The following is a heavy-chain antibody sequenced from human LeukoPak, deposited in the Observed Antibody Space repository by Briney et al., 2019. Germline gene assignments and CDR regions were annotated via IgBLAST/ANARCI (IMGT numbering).Heavy chain of an antibody. CDR1: GFTFSSYA. CDR2: VWYDGSKT. V-gene: IGHV3-33*01. Sequence: GRSLRLSCAASGFTFSSYAMHWVRQAPGKGLEWVAVVWYDGSKTYSADSVKGRVTISRDDSKNTLYLQMNSLRAEDTAVYYCARGVDYYDSSGTIDYWGQGTLVTVSS. CDR3: ARGVDYYDSSGTIDY. D-gene: IGHD3-22*01. J-gene: IGHJ4*02.